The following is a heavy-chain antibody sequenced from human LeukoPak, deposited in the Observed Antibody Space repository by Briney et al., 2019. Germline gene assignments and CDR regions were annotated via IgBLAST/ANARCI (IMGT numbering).Heavy chain of an antibody. Sequence: GGSLRLSCAASGFTVSTRYMSWVRQAPGKGLEWISIIYSGGSTYYADSVKGRFTISRDNSKNTLFLQMNSLRAEDTAVYYCAKKLSGSYEEGMQQWGQGTLVTVSS. CDR2: IYSGGST. J-gene: IGHJ1*01. V-gene: IGHV3-53*01. CDR1: GFTVSTRY. D-gene: IGHD1-26*01. CDR3: AKKLSGSYEEGMQQ.